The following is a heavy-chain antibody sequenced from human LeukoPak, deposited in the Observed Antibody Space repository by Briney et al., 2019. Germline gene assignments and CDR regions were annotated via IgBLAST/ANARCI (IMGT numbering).Heavy chain of an antibody. J-gene: IGHJ6*04. CDR1: GFTFSNYA. V-gene: IGHV3-64*01. D-gene: IGHD3-3*02. CDR3: ARRFAAQLAFVDV. Sequence: GGSLRLSCAASGFTFSNYAMHWVRQAPGKGLEYVSAISYNGGSTYYANSVKGRFTISRDNSKNTLYLQMRSLIAEDMSVYYCARRFAAQLAFVDVWGKGTTVTISS. CDR2: ISYNGGST.